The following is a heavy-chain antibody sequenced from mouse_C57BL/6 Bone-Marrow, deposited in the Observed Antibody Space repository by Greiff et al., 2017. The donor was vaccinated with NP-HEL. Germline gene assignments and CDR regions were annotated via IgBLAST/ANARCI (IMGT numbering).Heavy chain of an antibody. CDR2: IDPENGDT. V-gene: IGHV14-4*01. D-gene: IGHD4-1*01. J-gene: IGHJ3*01. Sequence: VQLQESGAELVRPGASVKLSCTASGFNFKDYYMHWVKQRPEQGLEWIGWIDPENGDTEYASKFQGKATITADTSSNTAYLQLSSLTSEDTAGEYCTTLTGRGPWFAYWGQGTLVTVSA. CDR3: TTLTGRGPWFAY. CDR1: GFNFKDYY.